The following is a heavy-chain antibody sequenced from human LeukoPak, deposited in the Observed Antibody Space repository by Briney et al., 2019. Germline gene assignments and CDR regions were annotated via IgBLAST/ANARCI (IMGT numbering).Heavy chain of an antibody. Sequence: SETLSLTCTVSGGSISSSRDFWGWIRQPPGKGLEWIGTIYYSGSTFYNPSLKSRVTISVDTSKNQFSLKLSSVTAADTAIYYCARARSPLDCSSTSCPDYYYYYYMDVWGKGTTVTVSS. CDR2: IYYSGST. V-gene: IGHV4-39*07. CDR1: GGSISSSRDF. CDR3: ARARSPLDCSSTSCPDYYYYYYMDV. D-gene: IGHD2-2*01. J-gene: IGHJ6*03.